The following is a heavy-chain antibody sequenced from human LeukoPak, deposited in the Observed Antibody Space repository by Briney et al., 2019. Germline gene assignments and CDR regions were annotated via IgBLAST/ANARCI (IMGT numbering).Heavy chain of an antibody. CDR2: ISGSGGST. CDR1: GFTFSSYG. D-gene: IGHD3-16*02. V-gene: IGHV3-23*01. CDR3: AKDWEITFGGVIPGFDY. J-gene: IGHJ4*02. Sequence: PGGTLRLSCAASGFTFSSYGMSWVRQAPGKGLEWVSAISGSGGSTYYADSGKGRFTISRDNSKNTLYLQMNSLRAEDTAVYYCAKDWEITFGGVIPGFDYWGQGTLVTVSS.